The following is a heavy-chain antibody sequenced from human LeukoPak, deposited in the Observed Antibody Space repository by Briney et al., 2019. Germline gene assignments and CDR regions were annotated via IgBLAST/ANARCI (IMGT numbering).Heavy chain of an antibody. Sequence: GASVKVSCKASGYTFTGYYMRWVRQAPGQGLEWMGWINPNSGGTNYAQKFQGRVTMTRDTSISTAYMELSRLRSDDTAVYYCATGSNWNYEPRSNFDYWGQGTLVTVSS. CDR3: ATGSNWNYEPRSNFDY. J-gene: IGHJ4*02. CDR2: INPNSGGT. V-gene: IGHV1-2*02. CDR1: GYTFTGYY. D-gene: IGHD1-7*01.